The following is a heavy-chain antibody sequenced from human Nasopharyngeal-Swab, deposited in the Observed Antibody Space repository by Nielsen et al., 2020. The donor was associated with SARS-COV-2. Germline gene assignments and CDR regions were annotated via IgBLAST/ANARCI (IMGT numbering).Heavy chain of an antibody. CDR2: INPNSGGT. J-gene: IGHJ6*02. CDR3: ARDQYSGYDSSYYYYGMDV. Sequence: WVGQAPGQGLEWIGWINPNSGGTNYAQKFQGRVTMTRDTSISTAYMELSRLRSDDTAVYYCARDQYSGYDSSYYYYGMDVWGQGTTVTVSS. V-gene: IGHV1-2*02. D-gene: IGHD5-12*01.